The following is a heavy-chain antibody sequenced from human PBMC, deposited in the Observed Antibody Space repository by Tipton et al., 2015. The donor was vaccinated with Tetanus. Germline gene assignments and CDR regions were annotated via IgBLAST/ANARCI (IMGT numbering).Heavy chain of an antibody. CDR3: AKVVGWGDYFDS. CDR1: GDSIRRSY. V-gene: IGHV4-59*01. D-gene: IGHD1-26*01. Sequence: TLSLTCIVSGDSIRRSYWSWIRQPPGKGLEWIGHIFHSGSTNYNPPLKSRVTMSIDTSERQFSLKLTSVTSADTAVYYCAKVVGWGDYFDSWGQGILVTVSS. J-gene: IGHJ4*02. CDR2: IFHSGST.